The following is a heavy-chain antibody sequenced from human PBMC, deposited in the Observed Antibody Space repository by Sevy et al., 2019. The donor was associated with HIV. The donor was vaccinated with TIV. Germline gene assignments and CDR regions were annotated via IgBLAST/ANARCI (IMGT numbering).Heavy chain of an antibody. Sequence: ASVKVSCKASGGTFSSYAISWVRQAPGQGLEWMGGIIPIFGTANYAQKFQGRVTITADESTSTAYMELSSLRSEDTAVYYCARSGGDYLPPPPSYYYYGMDVWGQRTTVTVSS. CDR2: IIPIFGTA. CDR3: ARSGGDYLPPPPSYYYYGMDV. CDR1: GGTFSSYA. D-gene: IGHD4-17*01. J-gene: IGHJ6*02. V-gene: IGHV1-69*13.